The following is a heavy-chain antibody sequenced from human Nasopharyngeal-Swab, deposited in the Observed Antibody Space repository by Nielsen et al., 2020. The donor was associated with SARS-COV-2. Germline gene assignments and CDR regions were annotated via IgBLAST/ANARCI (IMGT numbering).Heavy chain of an antibody. CDR2: ISSSGSTI. J-gene: IGHJ6*02. V-gene: IGHV3-48*03. CDR3: ARGGMVRGVIITYYYYGMDV. Sequence: LQISCAASGFTFSSYEMNLVRPAPGKGLEWVSYISSSGSTIYYADSVKGRFTISRDNAKNSLYLQMNSLRAEDTAVYYCARGGMVRGVIITYYYYGMDVWGQGTTVTVSS. D-gene: IGHD3-10*01. CDR1: GFTFSSYE.